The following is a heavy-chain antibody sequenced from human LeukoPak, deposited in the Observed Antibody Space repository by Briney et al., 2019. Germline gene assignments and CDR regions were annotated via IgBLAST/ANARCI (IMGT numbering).Heavy chain of an antibody. Sequence: ASVKVSCKVSGYTLSELSMHWVRQAPGKGLEWMGGFNPEDGDTIYAQNFQGRLTMTEDTSTHTAFIELSSLRSEDTAVYYCATDLGYFDWLLMDSWGQGTLVTVSS. CDR1: GYTLSELS. CDR3: ATDLGYFDWLLMDS. J-gene: IGHJ4*02. V-gene: IGHV1-24*01. D-gene: IGHD3-9*01. CDR2: FNPEDGDT.